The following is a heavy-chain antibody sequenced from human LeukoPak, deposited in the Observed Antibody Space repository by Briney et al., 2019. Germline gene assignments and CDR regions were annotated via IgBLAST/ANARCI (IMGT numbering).Heavy chain of an antibody. J-gene: IGHJ4*02. D-gene: IGHD5-18*01. V-gene: IGHV3-30*18. CDR2: ISYDGSNK. CDR3: AKDLGPHMVDTAKEY. Sequence: GGSLRLSCAASGFTFSSYGMHWVRQAPGKGLEWVAVISYDGSNKYYADSVKGRFTISRDNSKNTLYLQMNSLRAEDTAVYYCAKDLGPHMVDTAKEYWGQGTLVTVSS. CDR1: GFTFSSYG.